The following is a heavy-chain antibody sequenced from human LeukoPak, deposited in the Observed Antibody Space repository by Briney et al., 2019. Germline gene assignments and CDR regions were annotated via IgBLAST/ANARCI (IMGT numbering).Heavy chain of an antibody. CDR1: GFTFNSYW. CDR2: IKQDGSEK. CDR3: ARGIHFRDVWHVRE. Sequence: GGSLRLSCAASGFTFNSYWMSWVRQAPGKGLEWVANIKQDGSEKYYVDSVKGRFTISRDNSENTLHLDMYNLRHDDTAIYYCARGIHFRDVWHVREWGQGTLLTVSS. J-gene: IGHJ4*02. D-gene: IGHD3-16*01. V-gene: IGHV3-7*03.